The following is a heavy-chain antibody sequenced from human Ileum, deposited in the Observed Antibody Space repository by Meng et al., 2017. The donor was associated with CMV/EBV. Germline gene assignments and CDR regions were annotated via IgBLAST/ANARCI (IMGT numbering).Heavy chain of an antibody. V-gene: IGHV4-4*02. CDR2: IYHRGTT. D-gene: IGHD2-21*02. Sequence: ISSNNWWSWVRQSPEKGLEWLGDIYHRGTTNYNPSLGSRVTISIDQSKNDFSLKLTSVTAADTAIYYCARLTYCGGVCFSGYYGLDVWGQGTTVTDSS. CDR3: ARLTYCGGVCFSGYYGLDV. CDR1: ISSNNW. J-gene: IGHJ6*02.